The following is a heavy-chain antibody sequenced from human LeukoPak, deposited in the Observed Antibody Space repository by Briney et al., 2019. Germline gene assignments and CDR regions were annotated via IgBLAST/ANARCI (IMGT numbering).Heavy chain of an antibody. CDR1: GGSFSGYY. Sequence: PSETLSLTCAVYGGSFSGYYWSWIRQPPGKGLEWIGEINHSGSTNYNPSLKSRVTISVDTSKNQFSLKLSSVTAADTAVYYCARRGIAVVTYYFDYWGQGTLVTVSS. D-gene: IGHD3-22*01. J-gene: IGHJ4*02. CDR3: ARRGIAVVTYYFDY. CDR2: INHSGST. V-gene: IGHV4-34*01.